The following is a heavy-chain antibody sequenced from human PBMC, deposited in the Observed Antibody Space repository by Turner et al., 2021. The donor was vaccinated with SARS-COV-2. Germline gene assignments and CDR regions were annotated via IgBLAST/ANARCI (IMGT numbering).Heavy chain of an antibody. CDR3: ARGTYYYDSSVYSGTNWFDP. CDR1: GVTFSSYS. Sequence: EVQLVESGGGLVKPGGSLRLSCAASGVTFSSYSMNWLRQAPGKGLEWVSSISSSSSYIYYADSVKGRFTISRDNAKNSLYLQMNSLRAEDTAVYYCARGTYYYDSSVYSGTNWFDPWGQGTLVTVSS. D-gene: IGHD3-22*01. CDR2: ISSSSSYI. J-gene: IGHJ5*02. V-gene: IGHV3-21*01.